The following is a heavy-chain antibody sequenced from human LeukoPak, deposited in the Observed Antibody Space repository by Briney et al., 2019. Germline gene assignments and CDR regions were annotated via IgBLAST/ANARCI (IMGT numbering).Heavy chain of an antibody. J-gene: IGHJ4*02. D-gene: IGHD3-22*01. CDR2: IYHSGST. CDR3: AREGYYYDSSGDLDFDY. CDR1: GGSISSGYY. V-gene: IGHV4-38-2*02. Sequence: SETLSLTCTVSGGSISSGYYWGWIRQPPGKGLEWIGSIYHSGSTYYNPSLKSRVTISVDTSKNQFSLKLSSVTAADTAVYYCAREGYYYDSSGDLDFDYWGQGTLVTVSS.